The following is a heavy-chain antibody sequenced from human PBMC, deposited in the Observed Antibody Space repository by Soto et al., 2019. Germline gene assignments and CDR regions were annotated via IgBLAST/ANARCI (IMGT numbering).Heavy chain of an antibody. CDR2: VSPDGNNE. CDR3: ARGFYGLDV. V-gene: IGHV3-64D*08. CDR1: GFTLSGRS. J-gene: IGHJ6*02. Sequence: PGVSLRLSCSASGFTLSGRSMHWVRQAPGKGLEYVSGVSPDGNNEYYTDSVKDRFTISRDNSKNTLHLHMRSLRPEDTAVFYCARGFYGLDVWGQGTTVTVSS.